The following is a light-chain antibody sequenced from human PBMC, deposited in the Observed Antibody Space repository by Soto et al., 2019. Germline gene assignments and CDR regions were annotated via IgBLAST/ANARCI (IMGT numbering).Light chain of an antibody. Sequence: VLTGDSDTRTLSHRERANISCSAGQRVSSYLAWYQQKPGQAPRLLIYDASNRATGIPARFSGSGSGTDFTLTIRCRHPECFAVHFYQHRCTGPPITIGQGTRLEVK. V-gene: IGKV3-11*01. CDR1: QRVSSY. CDR3: QHRCTGPPIT. J-gene: IGKJ5*01. CDR2: DAS.